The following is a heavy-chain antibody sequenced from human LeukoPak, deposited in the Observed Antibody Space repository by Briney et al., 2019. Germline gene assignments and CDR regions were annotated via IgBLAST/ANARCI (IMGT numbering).Heavy chain of an antibody. V-gene: IGHV3-15*01. Sequence: GGSLRLSCAASGFTFSNAWMNWVRQAPGKGLEWVGRIKSKTDGGTTDSAAPVKNRFTISRDDSKNTLYLQMNSLKTEDTAVYYCTGEDIVVVVAATGAFDIWGQGTMVTVSS. CDR3: TGEDIVVVVAATGAFDI. J-gene: IGHJ3*02. CDR2: IKSKTDGGTT. CDR1: GFTFSNAW. D-gene: IGHD2-15*01.